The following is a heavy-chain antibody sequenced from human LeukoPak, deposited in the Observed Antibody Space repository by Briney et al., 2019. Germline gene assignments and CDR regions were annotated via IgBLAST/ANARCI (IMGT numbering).Heavy chain of an antibody. V-gene: IGHV3-23*01. CDR1: GFTFRNHF. Sequence: GGSLRLSCVASGFTFRNHFMHWVRQAPGKGLEWVSAISGSGGSTYYADSVKGRFTISRDNSKNTLYLQMNSLRAEDTAVYYCAKAPDILTTFDYWGQGTLVTVSS. CDR3: AKAPDILTTFDY. CDR2: ISGSGGST. J-gene: IGHJ4*02. D-gene: IGHD3-9*01.